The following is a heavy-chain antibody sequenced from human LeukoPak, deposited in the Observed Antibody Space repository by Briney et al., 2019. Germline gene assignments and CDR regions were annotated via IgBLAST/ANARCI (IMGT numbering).Heavy chain of an antibody. CDR1: GGSISSYY. CDR3: ARQRSLEWYFDY. D-gene: IGHD3-3*01. CDR2: IYHSGST. V-gene: IGHV4-59*08. Sequence: SETLSLTCTVSGGSISSYYWSWIRQPPGKGLEWIGYIYHSGSTNYNPSLKSRVTISVDTSKNQFSLKLSSVTAADTAVYYCARQRSLEWYFDYWGQGTLVTVSS. J-gene: IGHJ4*02.